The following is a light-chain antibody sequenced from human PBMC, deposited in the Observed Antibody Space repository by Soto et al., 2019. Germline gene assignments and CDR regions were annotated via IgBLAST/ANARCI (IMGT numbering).Light chain of an antibody. Sequence: DIQMTQSPSSLSASVGDRVTITCRASQSISSYLNWYQKKPGKAPELLIYAASSLQSGVPSRFSGSGSGTGFTLTISSLQPEDFATYYCQQSYSTPWTFGQGTTVDIK. CDR2: AAS. J-gene: IGKJ1*01. CDR1: QSISSY. V-gene: IGKV1-39*01. CDR3: QQSYSTPWT.